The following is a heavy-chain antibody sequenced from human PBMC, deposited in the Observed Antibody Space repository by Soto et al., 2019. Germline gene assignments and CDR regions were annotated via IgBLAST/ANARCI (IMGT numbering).Heavy chain of an antibody. Sequence: EVQLLESGGGLVQSGGSLRLACAASGFTFSSSTMSWVRQAPGKGLEWVSAISGSGGNTYYADSVKGRFTVSRDNSNNTLYLQMNSPRAEDTAVYYCAKLVTGWGQGTLVTVSS. CDR2: ISGSGGNT. V-gene: IGHV3-23*01. J-gene: IGHJ4*02. D-gene: IGHD3-9*01. CDR3: AKLVTG. CDR1: GFTFSSST.